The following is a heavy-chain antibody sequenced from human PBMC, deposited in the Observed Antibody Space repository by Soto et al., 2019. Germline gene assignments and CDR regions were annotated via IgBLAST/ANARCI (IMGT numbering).Heavy chain of an antibody. J-gene: IGHJ4*02. CDR3: ARDLVPVYNGFSDY. D-gene: IGHD2-8*01. CDR2: ISAYNGNT. V-gene: IGHV1-18*01. Sequence: GASVKVSCKTSGYTFSNYGINWVRQAPGQGLEWMGWISAYNGNTNFAQKLQGRVSLTTDTSSTTAYMELRSLTSDDTAVYYCARDLVPVYNGFSDYWGQGTLVTVAS. CDR1: GYTFSNYG.